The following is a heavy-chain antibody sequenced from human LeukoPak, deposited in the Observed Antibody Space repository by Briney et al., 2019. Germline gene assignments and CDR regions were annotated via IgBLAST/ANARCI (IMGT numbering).Heavy chain of an antibody. CDR3: ARGLGYCSGGSCS. J-gene: IGHJ4*02. CDR1: GYTFTGYY. V-gene: IGHV1-2*02. Sequence: ASVKVSCKASGYTFTGYYMHWVRQAPGQGLEWMGWINPNSGGTNYAQKFQGRVTTTRDTSISTAYMELSRLRSDDTAVYYCARGLGYCSGGSCSWGQGALVTVSS. CDR2: INPNSGGT. D-gene: IGHD2-15*01.